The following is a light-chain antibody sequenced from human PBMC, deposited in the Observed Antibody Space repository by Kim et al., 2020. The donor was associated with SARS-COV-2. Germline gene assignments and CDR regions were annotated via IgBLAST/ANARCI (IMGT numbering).Light chain of an antibody. CDR2: LAS. V-gene: IGKV3-20*01. CDR1: QRLTNND. Sequence: LTQGERATLSGRASQRLTNNDLAWYQQKPGKAPRRHIYLASNRAPGIPARFSGSGSGTDFTLTISRLEPEDFAIYYCQQYFSSRTFGQGTKVDIK. J-gene: IGKJ1*01. CDR3: QQYFSSRT.